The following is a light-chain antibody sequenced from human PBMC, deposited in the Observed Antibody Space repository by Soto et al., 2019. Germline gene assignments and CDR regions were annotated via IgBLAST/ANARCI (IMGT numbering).Light chain of an antibody. CDR2: GAS. CDR3: QQSNNFPLN. CDR1: DHISSW. J-gene: IGKJ4*01. Sequence: DVQMTQSPSSVSASVGDRVTITCRASDHISSWVAWFQQRPGTAPRLLVKGASTLQDWVPSRFSGSGFGKEFSLTISGLQPEDFATYYCQQSNNFPLNFGGGTRVEMK. V-gene: IGKV1D-12*01.